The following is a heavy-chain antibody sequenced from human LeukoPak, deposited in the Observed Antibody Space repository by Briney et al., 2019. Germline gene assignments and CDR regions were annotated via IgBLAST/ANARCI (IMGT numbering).Heavy chain of an antibody. CDR3: AREVMATMVRGVSYYFDY. D-gene: IGHD3-10*01. CDR2: ISSSSSYI. Sequence: GGSLRLSCAASGFTFSSYSMNWVRQAPGKGLEWVSSISSSSSYIYYADSVKGRFTISRDNAKNSLYLQMNSLRAEDTAVYYCAREVMATMVRGVSYYFDYSDQGTLVTVSA. J-gene: IGHJ4*02. V-gene: IGHV3-21*01. CDR1: GFTFSSYS.